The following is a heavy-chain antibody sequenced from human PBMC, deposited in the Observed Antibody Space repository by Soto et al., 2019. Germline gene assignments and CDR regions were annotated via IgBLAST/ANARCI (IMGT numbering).Heavy chain of an antibody. CDR1: GFTFSSYG. CDR3: AKLPRGWELRNGMDV. D-gene: IGHD1-26*01. J-gene: IGHJ6*02. CDR2: ISYDGSNK. V-gene: IGHV3-30*18. Sequence: GGSLRLSCAASGFTFSSYGMHWVRQAPGKGLEWVAVISYDGSNKYYADSVKGRFAISRDNSKNTLYLQMNSLRAEDTAVYYCAKLPRGWELRNGMDVWGQGTTVTVSS.